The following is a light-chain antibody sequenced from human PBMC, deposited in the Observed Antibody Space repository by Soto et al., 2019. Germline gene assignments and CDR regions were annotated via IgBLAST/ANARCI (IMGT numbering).Light chain of an antibody. CDR2: NTN. CDR1: SSNIGAGYD. J-gene: IGLJ2*01. CDR3: QSFDSSLGGLVV. Sequence: QSVLTQPPSVSGAPGQRVTISCTGSSSNIGAGYDVHWYQQYPGAAPKLRIYNTNIRPSRVPDRFSGSKSDTSASLAITGLQAEDAADYYCQSFDSSLGGLVVFGGGTKVTVL. V-gene: IGLV1-40*01.